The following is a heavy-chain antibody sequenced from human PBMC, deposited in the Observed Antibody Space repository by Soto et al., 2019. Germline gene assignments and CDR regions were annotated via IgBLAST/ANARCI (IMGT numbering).Heavy chain of an antibody. V-gene: IGHV1-69*13. CDR2: IIPIFGTA. J-gene: IGHJ6*02. CDR3: ATGSGLGGRRFLEWLYGMDV. CDR1: GGNFGTYR. Sequence: GASVKVSCKASGGNFGTYRLNWVRQAPGQGLEWMGGIIPIFGTANYAQKFQGRVTITADESTSTAYMELSSLRSEDTAVYYCATGSGLGGRRFLEWLYGMDVWGQGTTVTVSS. D-gene: IGHD3-3*01.